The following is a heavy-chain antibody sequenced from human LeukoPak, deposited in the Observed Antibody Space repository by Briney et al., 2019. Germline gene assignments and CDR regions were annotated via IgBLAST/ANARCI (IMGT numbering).Heavy chain of an antibody. CDR1: GGTFSSYA. V-gene: IGHV1-69*05. D-gene: IGHD2-2*01. CDR2: IIPIFGTA. Sequence: ASVKVSCKASGGTFSSYAISWVRQAPGQGLEWMGGIIPIFGTANYAQKFQGRVTITTGESTSTAYMELSSLRSEDTAVYYCARGVVCSSTSCYPPYYYYYMDVWGKGTTVTVSS. CDR3: ARGVVCSSTSCYPPYYYYYMDV. J-gene: IGHJ6*03.